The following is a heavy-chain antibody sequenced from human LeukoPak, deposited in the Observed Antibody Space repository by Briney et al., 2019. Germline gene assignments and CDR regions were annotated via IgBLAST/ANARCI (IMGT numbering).Heavy chain of an antibody. D-gene: IGHD6-6*01. CDR3: ARGGSSSPYYFDY. J-gene: IGHJ4*02. Sequence: GGSLRLSCAASGFTFSSYAMHWVRQAPGKGLEWVSSISSSSTYIYYADSVKGRFTISRDNAKNSLYLQMNSLRAEDTAVYYCARGGSSSPYYFDYWGQGTLVTVSS. CDR2: ISSSSTYI. V-gene: IGHV3-21*01. CDR1: GFTFSSYA.